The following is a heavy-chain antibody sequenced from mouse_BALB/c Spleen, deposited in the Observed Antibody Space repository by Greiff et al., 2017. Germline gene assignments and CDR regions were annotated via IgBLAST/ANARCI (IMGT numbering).Heavy chain of an antibody. V-gene: IGHV1-87*01. J-gene: IGHJ2*01. CDR2: IYPGDGDT. CDR3: ARSHYGDPDY. CDR1: GYTFTSYW. D-gene: IGHD2-13*01. Sequence: QVQLQQSGAELARPGASVKLSCKASGYTFTSYWMQWVKQRPGQGLEWIGAIYPGDGDTRYTQKFKGKATLTADKSSSTAYMQLSSLASEDSAVYYCARSHYGDPDYWGQGTTLTVSS.